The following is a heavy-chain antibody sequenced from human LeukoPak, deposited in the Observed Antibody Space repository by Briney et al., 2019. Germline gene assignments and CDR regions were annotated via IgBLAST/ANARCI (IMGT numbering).Heavy chain of an antibody. J-gene: IGHJ4*02. CDR1: GYTFTSYD. CDR3: ARGHRVDYYGSGSYYRPFDY. CDR2: MNPNSGNT. Sequence: ASVKVSCKASGYTFTSYDINWVRQATGQGLEWMGWMNPNSGNTGYAQKFQGRVTNTRNTSISTAYMELSSLRSEDTAVYYCARGHRVDYYGSGSYYRPFDYWGQGTLVTVSS. D-gene: IGHD3-10*01. V-gene: IGHV1-8*03.